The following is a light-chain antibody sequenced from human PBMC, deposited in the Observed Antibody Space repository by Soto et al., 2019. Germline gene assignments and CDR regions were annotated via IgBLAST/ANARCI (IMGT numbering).Light chain of an antibody. Sequence: QSALTQPASVSGSPGQSITISCTGTGSEVGGYHYVSWYQHHPGKAPKVLIYDVTSRPSGVSNRFSGSKSGNTAYLTISGLQAEDEADYYCSSCAPATPWVFGGGSKLAVL. CDR3: SSCAPATPWV. J-gene: IGLJ3*02. CDR1: GSEVGGYHY. V-gene: IGLV2-14*03. CDR2: DVT.